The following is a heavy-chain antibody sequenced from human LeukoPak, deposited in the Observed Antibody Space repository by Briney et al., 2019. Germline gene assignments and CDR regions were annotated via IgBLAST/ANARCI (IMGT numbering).Heavy chain of an antibody. CDR2: ISGSGGST. CDR1: GFTFSSYA. D-gene: IGHD2-15*01. CDR3: AKVVVVVARQKLNWFDP. J-gene: IGHJ5*02. V-gene: IGHV3-23*01. Sequence: PGGFLRLSCAASGFTFSSYAMSWVRQAPGKGLEWVSAISGSGGSTYYADSVKGRFTISRDNSKNTLYLQMNSLRAEDTAVYYCAKVVVVVARQKLNWFDPWGQGTLVTVSS.